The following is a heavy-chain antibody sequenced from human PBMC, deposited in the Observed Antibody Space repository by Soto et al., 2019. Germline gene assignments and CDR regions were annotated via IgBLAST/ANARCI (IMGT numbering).Heavy chain of an antibody. J-gene: IGHJ4*02. CDR1: GFTFSRYS. Sequence: PGGSLRLSCAASGFTFSRYSLNWVRQAPGKGLEWVSSISSRGNDTSYAKSVEVRFFTSRDNVNNLLYLDMNNLRPEDTAVYYCASCRDIYGAFCAHFDYWGLGILVTVSS. V-gene: IGHV3-21*06. D-gene: IGHD5-12*01. CDR3: ASCRDIYGAFCAHFDY. CDR2: ISSRGNDT.